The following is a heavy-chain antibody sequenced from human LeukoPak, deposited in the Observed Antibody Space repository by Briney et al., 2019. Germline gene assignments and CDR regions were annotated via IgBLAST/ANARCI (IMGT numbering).Heavy chain of an antibody. J-gene: IGHJ4*02. Sequence: ASVKVSCKASGYTFTSYAMHWVRQAPGQRLGWMGWINAGNGNTKYSQKFQGRVTITRVTSASTAYMELSSLRSEDTAVYYCARDEVGGDSTFDYWGQGTLVTVSS. CDR1: GYTFTSYA. V-gene: IGHV1-3*01. CDR3: ARDEVGGDSTFDY. CDR2: INAGNGNT. D-gene: IGHD2-21*02.